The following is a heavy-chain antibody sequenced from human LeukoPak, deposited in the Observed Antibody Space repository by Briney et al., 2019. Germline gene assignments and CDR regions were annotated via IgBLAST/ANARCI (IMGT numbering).Heavy chain of an antibody. D-gene: IGHD3-22*01. Sequence: SETLSLTCTVSGGSISSYYWSWIRQPPGKGLEWIGYIYYSGSTNYNPSLKSRVTISVDTSKNQFSLKLSSVTAADTAVYYCARDLDYYDSTWFDPWGQGTLVTVSS. CDR2: IYYSGST. CDR3: ARDLDYYDSTWFDP. V-gene: IGHV4-59*12. J-gene: IGHJ5*02. CDR1: GGSISSYY.